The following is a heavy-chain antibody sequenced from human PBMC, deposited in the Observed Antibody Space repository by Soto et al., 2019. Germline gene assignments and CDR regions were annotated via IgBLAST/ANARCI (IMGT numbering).Heavy chain of an antibody. V-gene: IGHV4-59*01. J-gene: IGHJ4*02. CDR1: TGSSDSFY. CDR2: FFYTGST. D-gene: IGHD5-12*01. CDR3: ARSRDGYNLNPIDQ. Sequence: QVQLQVSGPGLVKPSATLSLSCTVSTGSSDSFYWSWIRQPPGKGLEWIGYFFYTGSTNRNPSLKGRVTISLDMSSSQFSLSLTSVTAADTAMYYCARSRDGYNLNPIDQWGQGLLVTVSS.